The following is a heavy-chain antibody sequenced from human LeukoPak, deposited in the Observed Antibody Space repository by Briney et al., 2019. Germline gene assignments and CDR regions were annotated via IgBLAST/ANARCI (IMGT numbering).Heavy chain of an antibody. Sequence: SETLSLTCTVSGGSISSYHRSWIRQPPGKGLEWIGYIYYSGGTNYNPSPKRRVSMSVDTSKNQFSLKLSSVTAADTAVYYCARHDSSGYYYAGRIDYWGQGTLVTVSS. D-gene: IGHD3-22*01. CDR3: ARHDSSGYYYAGRIDY. J-gene: IGHJ4*02. CDR2: IYYSGGT. V-gene: IGHV4-59*08. CDR1: GGSISSYH.